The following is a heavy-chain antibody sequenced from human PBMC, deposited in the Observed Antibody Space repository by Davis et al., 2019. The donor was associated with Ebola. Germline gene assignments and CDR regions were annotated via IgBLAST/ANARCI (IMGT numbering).Heavy chain of an antibody. CDR3: TRDNWLGNAFDI. Sequence: GESLKISCTASGFTFGDYAMSWFRQAPGKGLEWVGFIRSKAYGGTTEYAASVKGRFTISRDDSKSIAYLQMNSLKTEDTAVYYCTRDNWLGNAFDIWGQGTMVTVSS. V-gene: IGHV3-49*03. J-gene: IGHJ3*02. CDR1: GFTFGDYA. D-gene: IGHD2-15*01. CDR2: IRSKAYGGTT.